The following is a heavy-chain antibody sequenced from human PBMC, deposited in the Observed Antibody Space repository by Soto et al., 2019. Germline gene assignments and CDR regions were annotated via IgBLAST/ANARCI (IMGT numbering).Heavy chain of an antibody. CDR3: ARDRLGDGYNFIHY. J-gene: IGHJ4*02. Sequence: EVQLVESGGGLIQPGGSLRLSCAASGFPVSDNYMSWVRQAPGKGLEWVSVIYSGGSTYYADSVKGRFTISRDNSKNTLYFQMNSLRAEDTAVYYCARDRLGDGYNFIHYWGQGTLVTVSS. CDR2: IYSGGST. CDR1: GFPVSDNY. V-gene: IGHV3-53*01. D-gene: IGHD5-12*01.